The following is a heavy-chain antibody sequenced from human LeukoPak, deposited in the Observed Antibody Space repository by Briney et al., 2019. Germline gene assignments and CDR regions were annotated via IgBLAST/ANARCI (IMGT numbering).Heavy chain of an antibody. J-gene: IGHJ4*02. D-gene: IGHD3-3*01. CDR3: ARDQGGGIENYDFWSGQYY. Sequence: PGRSLRLSCAASGFTFSYYAMHWVRQAPGKGLEWVAVISYDGSNKYYADSVKGRFTISRDNSKNTLYLQMNSLKAEDTAVYYCARDQGGGIENYDFWSGQYYWGQGTLVTVSS. V-gene: IGHV3-30*04. CDR1: GFTFSYYA. CDR2: ISYDGSNK.